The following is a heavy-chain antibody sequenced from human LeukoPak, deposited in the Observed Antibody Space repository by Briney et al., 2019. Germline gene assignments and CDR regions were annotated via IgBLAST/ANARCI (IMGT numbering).Heavy chain of an antibody. CDR3: ARPDPGSSLPRKPKYYYYGMDV. J-gene: IGHJ6*04. CDR1: GGTFSSYA. CDR2: IIPIFGTA. V-gene: IGHV1-69*06. D-gene: IGHD3-10*01. Sequence: ASVKLSCKASGGTFSSYAISWVRQAPGQGLEWMGGIIPIFGTANYAQKFQGRVTITADKSTSTAYMELSSLRSDDTAVYYCARPDPGSSLPRKPKYYYYGMDVWGKGTTVTVSS.